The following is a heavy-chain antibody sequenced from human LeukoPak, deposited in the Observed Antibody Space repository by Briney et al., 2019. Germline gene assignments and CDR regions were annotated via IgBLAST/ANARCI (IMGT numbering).Heavy chain of an antibody. D-gene: IGHD5-18*01. CDR3: ASYPGGYSYGYLVY. Sequence: GGSLRLSCAASGSTFSSYAMSWVRQAPGKGLEWVSAISGSGGSTYYADSVKGRFTISRDNSKNTLYLQINSLRAEDTAVYYCASYPGGYSYGYLVYWGQGTLVTVSS. V-gene: IGHV3-23*01. CDR2: ISGSGGST. CDR1: GSTFSSYA. J-gene: IGHJ4*02.